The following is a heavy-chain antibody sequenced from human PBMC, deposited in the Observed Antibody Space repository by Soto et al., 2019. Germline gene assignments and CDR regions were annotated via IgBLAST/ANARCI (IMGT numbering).Heavy chain of an antibody. Sequence: SETLSLTCNMSGDSYSISTYSWSWIRQPPGKALQWIGFIYQSGVTSYNPSLASRVSISLDRSNNQCSLRLKSVTAADTAVYFCAGMPYTSGLRFDPWGPGTLVTVSS. CDR3: AGMPYTSGLRFDP. V-gene: IGHV4-30-2*01. CDR1: GDSYSISTYS. J-gene: IGHJ5*02. CDR2: IYQSGVT. D-gene: IGHD6-19*01.